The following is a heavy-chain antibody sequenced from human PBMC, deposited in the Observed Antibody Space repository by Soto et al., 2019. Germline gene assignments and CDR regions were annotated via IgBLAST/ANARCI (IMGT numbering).Heavy chain of an antibody. CDR1: GYTFTSYD. CDR3: ARGLSRSTIFGVATYYRMDV. J-gene: IGHJ6*02. CDR2: MNPNSGNT. V-gene: IGHV1-8*01. D-gene: IGHD3-3*01. Sequence: ASVKVSCKASGYTFTSYDINWVRQATGQGLEWMGWMNPNSGNTGYAQKFQGRVTMTRNTSISTAYMELSSLRSEDTAVYYCARGLSRSTIFGVATYYRMDVWGQGTTVTVSS.